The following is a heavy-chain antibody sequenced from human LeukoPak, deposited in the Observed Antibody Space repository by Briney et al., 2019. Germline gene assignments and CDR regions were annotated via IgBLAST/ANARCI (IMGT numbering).Heavy chain of an antibody. CDR2: ITSSSSSM. D-gene: IGHD7-27*01. CDR3: ARDLAWGGY. Sequence: PGGSLRHSCVASGFTFSIYTMSWVRQAPGKGLEWVSSITSSSSSMYSADSVKGRLTISRDNAKNSLYLQMNSLRAEDTAVYYCARDLAWGGYWGQGTLDTVSS. V-gene: IGHV3-21*01. J-gene: IGHJ4*02. CDR1: GFTFSIYT.